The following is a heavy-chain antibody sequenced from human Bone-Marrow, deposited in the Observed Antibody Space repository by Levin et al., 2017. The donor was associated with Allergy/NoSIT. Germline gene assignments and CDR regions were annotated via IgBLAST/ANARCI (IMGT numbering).Heavy chain of an antibody. CDR3: ARVSGAAASTEKVPYYFDY. J-gene: IGHJ4*02. D-gene: IGHD6-13*01. CDR1: GFTFSSYA. Sequence: GGSLRLSCAASGFTFSSYAMHWVRQAAGKGLEWVAVISYDGSNKYYADSVKGRFTISRDNSKNTLYLQMNSLRAEDTAVYYCARVSGAAASTEKVPYYFDYWGQGTLVTVSS. CDR2: ISYDGSNK. V-gene: IGHV3-30*04.